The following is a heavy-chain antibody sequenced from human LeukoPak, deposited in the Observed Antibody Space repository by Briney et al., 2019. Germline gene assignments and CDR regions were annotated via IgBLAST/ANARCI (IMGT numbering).Heavy chain of an antibody. J-gene: IGHJ3*02. CDR2: IYHTGST. Sequence: PSETLSLTCTVSGGSISSYYWSWIRQPPGKGLEWIGYIYHTGSTSYNPSLKGRVTISVDTSKNQFSLKLSSVTAADTAVYCCARGGYGSGSYVIGAFDIWGQGTMVTVSS. CDR1: GGSISSYY. V-gene: IGHV4-59*08. D-gene: IGHD3-10*01. CDR3: ARGGYGSGSYVIGAFDI.